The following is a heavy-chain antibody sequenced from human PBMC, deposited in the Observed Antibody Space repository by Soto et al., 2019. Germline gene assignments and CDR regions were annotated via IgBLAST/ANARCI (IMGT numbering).Heavy chain of an antibody. CDR3: ARGGSGSDAFDI. V-gene: IGHV3-21*01. D-gene: IGHD3-22*01. CDR2: ISSGSSYI. CDR1: GFTFTTYT. J-gene: IGHJ3*02. Sequence: GGSLRLSCAASGFTFTTYTINWVRQAPGKGLEWVSSISSGSSYIYYADSVKGRFTISRDNAKNSLYLQMNSLRAEDTAVYYCARGGSGSDAFDIWGQGTMVTVSS.